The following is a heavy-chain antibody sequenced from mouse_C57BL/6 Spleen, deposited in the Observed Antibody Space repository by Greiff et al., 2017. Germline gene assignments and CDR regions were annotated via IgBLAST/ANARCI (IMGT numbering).Heavy chain of an antibody. CDR3: ARSDYSNYDWYCDV. D-gene: IGHD2-5*01. CDR1: GYTFTSYD. CDR2: IYPRDGST. V-gene: IGHV1-85*01. Sequence: QVQLKESGPELVKPGASVKLSCKASGYTFTSYDINWVKQRPGQGLEWIGWIYPRDGSTKYNEKFKGKATLTVDTSSSTAYMELHSLTSEDSAVYFCARSDYSNYDWYCDVWGTGTTVTVSS. J-gene: IGHJ1*03.